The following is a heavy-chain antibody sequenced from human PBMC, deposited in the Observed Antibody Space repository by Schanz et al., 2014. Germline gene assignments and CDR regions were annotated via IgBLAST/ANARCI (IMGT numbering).Heavy chain of an antibody. CDR2: THITGST. Sequence: QVQLQESGPGLVKPSQTLSLTCAVSGGSISSGDYSWSWIRQPPGKGLEWIGFTHITGSTYYNPSLKSRFTISLDTPETQFSLKWRAVTAADTAVYYCARARVIVGATVSWFDPWGQGTLVTVSS. V-gene: IGHV4-30-4*07. J-gene: IGHJ5*02. D-gene: IGHD1-26*01. CDR3: ARARVIVGATVSWFDP. CDR1: GGSISSGDYS.